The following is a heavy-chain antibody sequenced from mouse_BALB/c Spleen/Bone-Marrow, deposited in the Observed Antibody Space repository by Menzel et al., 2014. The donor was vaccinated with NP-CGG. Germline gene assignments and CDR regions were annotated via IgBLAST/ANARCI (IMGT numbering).Heavy chain of an antibody. Sequence: QVQLQQSGAELVKPGASVKLSRKASGYTFTSYYMYWVKQRPGQGLEWIGGINPNNGNTNFSETFKSKATLTVDKSSSTAYMQLSSLTSEDSAVYYCTRRDYWGQGTSLTVSS. CDR1: GYTFTSYY. CDR3: TRRDY. V-gene: IGHV1S81*02. J-gene: IGHJ2*02. CDR2: INPNNGNT.